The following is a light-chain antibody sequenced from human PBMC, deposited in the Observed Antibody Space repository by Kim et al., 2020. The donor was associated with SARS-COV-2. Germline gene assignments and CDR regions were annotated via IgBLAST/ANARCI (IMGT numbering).Light chain of an antibody. V-gene: IGKV3-20*01. CDR2: GAS. Sequence: LSQGERAHLSCRASQSVSSSYLAWYQQKPGQAPRLLIYGASSRATGIPDRFSGSGSGTDFTLTISRLEPEDFAVYYCQQYGSSPYTFGQGTKLDI. CDR3: QQYGSSPYT. CDR1: QSVSSSY. J-gene: IGKJ2*01.